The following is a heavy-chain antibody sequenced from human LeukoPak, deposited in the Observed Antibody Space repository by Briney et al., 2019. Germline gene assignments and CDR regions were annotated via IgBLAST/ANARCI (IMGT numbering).Heavy chain of an antibody. CDR1: GFTFSDYY. D-gene: IGHD1-20*01. CDR3: ARRRYNWNAIDY. Sequence: GGSLRLSCAASGFTFSDYYMSWIRQAPGKGLEWVSYISSSGNIIYYADSVKGRFTISRDNAKNSLYLQMNSLGAEDTAVYYCARRRYNWNAIDYWGQGTLVTVSS. CDR2: ISSSGNII. V-gene: IGHV3-11*01. J-gene: IGHJ4*02.